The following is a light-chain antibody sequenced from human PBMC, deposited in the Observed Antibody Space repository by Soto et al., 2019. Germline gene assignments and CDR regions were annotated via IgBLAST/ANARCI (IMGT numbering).Light chain of an antibody. J-gene: IGKJ1*01. CDR2: AAS. CDR3: QQYGSSPRT. Sequence: EIVLTESPGTLSLSPGERANLYCRASQSVSSNYLAWFQQKTGQPPRILIYAASSRDTGIPDRFSGSGSGTDFTLTISRLEPEDFAVYYCQQYGSSPRTFGQGTKVDIK. V-gene: IGKV3-20*01. CDR1: QSVSSNY.